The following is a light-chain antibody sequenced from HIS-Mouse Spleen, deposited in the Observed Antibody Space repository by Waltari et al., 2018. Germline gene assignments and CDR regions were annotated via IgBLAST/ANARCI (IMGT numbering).Light chain of an antibody. J-gene: IGLJ3*02. V-gene: IGLV2-14*03. CDR1: SSDVVVYNY. CDR2: DVS. CDR3: SSYTSSSTWV. Sequence: QSALTQPASVSGSPGQSITISCTGTSSDVVVYNYVSWYQQSPGKTPKLMIYDVSNRPSGVSNRFSGSKSGNTASLTISGLQAEDEADYYCSSYTSSSTWVFGGGTKLTVL.